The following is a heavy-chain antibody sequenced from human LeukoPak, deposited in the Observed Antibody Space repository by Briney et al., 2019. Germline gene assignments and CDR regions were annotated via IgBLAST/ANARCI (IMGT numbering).Heavy chain of an antibody. Sequence: SVKVSCKASGGTFSSYAISWVRQAPGQGLEWMGGIIPIFGTANYAQKFQGRVTITADESTSTAYMELGSLRSEDTAVYYCARSVLDSSSVFDYWGQGTLVTVSS. CDR1: GGTFSSYA. CDR3: ARSVLDSSSVFDY. CDR2: IIPIFGTA. J-gene: IGHJ4*02. D-gene: IGHD6-6*01. V-gene: IGHV1-69*13.